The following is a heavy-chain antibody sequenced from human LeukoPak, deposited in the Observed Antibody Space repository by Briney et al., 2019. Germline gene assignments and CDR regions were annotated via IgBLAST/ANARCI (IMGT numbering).Heavy chain of an antibody. Sequence: GESLKISCKGSGYTFSSHWIAWVRQMPGKGLEWMGIIYPGDSDTRYRPSFQGQVTMSADKSISTAYLQWSSLKASDTAVYYCARRRYCSNTSCYEGAFDIWGQGTMVTVSS. V-gene: IGHV5-51*01. J-gene: IGHJ3*02. CDR1: GYTFSSHW. CDR2: IYPGDSDT. CDR3: ARRRYCSNTSCYEGAFDI. D-gene: IGHD2-2*01.